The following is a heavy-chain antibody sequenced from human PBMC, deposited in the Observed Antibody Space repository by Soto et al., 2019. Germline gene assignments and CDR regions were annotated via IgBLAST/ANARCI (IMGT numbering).Heavy chain of an antibody. D-gene: IGHD6-13*01. CDR2: VYYSGGT. CDR1: GGSITNYY. J-gene: IGHJ4*02. V-gene: IGHV4-59*01. CDR3: AREWSSSWYIDY. Sequence: SETLSLTCTISGGSITNYYWCWIRQPPGKGLEWIGCVYYSGGTKFNPSLKSRVTISADTPKSQFSLRLTSVTATDTAVYYCAREWSSSWYIDYWGQGTLVTVSS.